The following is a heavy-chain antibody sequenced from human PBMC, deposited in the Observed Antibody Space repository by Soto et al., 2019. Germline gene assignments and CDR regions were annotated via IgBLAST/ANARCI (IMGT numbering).Heavy chain of an antibody. J-gene: IGHJ3*02. Sequence: KCGPTLVNRTQTRTLTCSFSGFSVSTSAGGVGWILQRPGKALDWLSLIYSDDDNVYSPSLKTRPIITKQTSQNQVVLTMTNMAPVDTATYYCARLATAMVMFAFDTWGQGTTVTVSS. CDR3: ARLATAMVMFAFDT. CDR2: IYSDDDN. CDR1: GFSVSTSAGG. V-gene: IGHV2-5*02. D-gene: IGHD5-18*01.